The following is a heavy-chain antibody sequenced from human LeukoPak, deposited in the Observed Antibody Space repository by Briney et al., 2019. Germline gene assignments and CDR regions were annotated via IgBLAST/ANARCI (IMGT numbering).Heavy chain of an antibody. V-gene: IGHV1-2*02. Sequence: ASVKVSCKASGYTFTGYYMHWVRQAPGQGLELMGWINPNSGGTNYAQKFQGRVTMTRDTSISTAYMELRRLRSDDTAVYYCARSMGIAAPFDYWGQGTLVTVSS. J-gene: IGHJ4*02. CDR2: INPNSGGT. D-gene: IGHD6-25*01. CDR3: ARSMGIAAPFDY. CDR1: GYTFTGYY.